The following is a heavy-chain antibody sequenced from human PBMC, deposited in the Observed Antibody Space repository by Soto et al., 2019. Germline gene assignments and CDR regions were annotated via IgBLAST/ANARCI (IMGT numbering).Heavy chain of an antibody. CDR2: ISSSGSTI. CDR1: GFTFSSYE. Sequence: GGSLRLSCAASGFTFSSYEMNWVRQAPGKGLEWVSYISSSGSTIYDAVSVKGRFTISRDNAKNSLYLQMNRLRAEDTDVYYCARESWNYGFCFDSWGQGTLVTVSS. J-gene: IGHJ4*02. CDR3: ARESWNYGFCFDS. D-gene: IGHD3-3*01. V-gene: IGHV3-48*03.